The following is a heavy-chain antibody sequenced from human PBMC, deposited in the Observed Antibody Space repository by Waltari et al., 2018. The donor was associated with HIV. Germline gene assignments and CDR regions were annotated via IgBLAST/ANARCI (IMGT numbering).Heavy chain of an antibody. D-gene: IGHD1-1*01. J-gene: IGHJ6*02. Sequence: EVQLLESEGGLVQPGGSLRLFCVASGLNFSLYGTSWVRQAPGKGLEWVAGISGSGGKTNYADSVKGRFTISRDNSKNTLYLQMNSLRAEDTAIFYCAIQRNPLNNFYYGMDVWGQGTTVTVSS. V-gene: IGHV3-23*01. CDR1: GLNFSLYG. CDR2: ISGSGGKT. CDR3: AIQRNPLNNFYYGMDV.